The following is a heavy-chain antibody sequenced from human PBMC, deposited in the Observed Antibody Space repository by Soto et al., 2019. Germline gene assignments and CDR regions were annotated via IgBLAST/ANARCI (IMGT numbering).Heavy chain of an antibody. J-gene: IGHJ4*02. CDR3: ASPAYYYDSSGYYNY. Sequence: VQLVESGGGLIQPGGSLRLSCAASGFTVSSNYMSWVRQAPGKGLEWVSVIYSGGSTYYADSVKGRFTISRDNSKNTLYLQMNSLRAEDTAVYYCASPAYYYDSSGYYNYWGQGTLVTVSS. V-gene: IGHV3-53*01. CDR1: GFTVSSNY. CDR2: IYSGGST. D-gene: IGHD3-22*01.